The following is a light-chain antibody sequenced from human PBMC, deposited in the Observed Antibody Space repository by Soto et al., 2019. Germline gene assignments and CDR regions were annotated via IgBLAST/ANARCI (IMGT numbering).Light chain of an antibody. Sequence: AIRMTQSPSSLSASPGDRVTITCRASQGISSYLAWYQQKPGKAPKLLIYAASTLQSGVPSRFSGSGSGTDFTLTISCLQSEHFATYYCQQYYSYPRTFGQGTKVDIK. J-gene: IGKJ1*01. V-gene: IGKV1-8*01. CDR2: AAS. CDR1: QGISSY. CDR3: QQYYSYPRT.